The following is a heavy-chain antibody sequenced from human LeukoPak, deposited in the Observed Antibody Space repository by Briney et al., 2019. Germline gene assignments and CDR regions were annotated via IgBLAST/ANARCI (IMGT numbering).Heavy chain of an antibody. D-gene: IGHD6-25*01. CDR1: GFTFSSYW. V-gene: IGHV3-74*01. Sequence: GGSLRLSCAASGFTFSSYWMHWVRQAPGKGLVWVSRINSDGSSTSYADSVKGRFTISRDNAKNSLYLQMNSLRAEDTAVYYCARAFSGRRMNGMDVWGQGTTVTVSS. CDR3: ARAFSGRRMNGMDV. CDR2: INSDGSST. J-gene: IGHJ6*02.